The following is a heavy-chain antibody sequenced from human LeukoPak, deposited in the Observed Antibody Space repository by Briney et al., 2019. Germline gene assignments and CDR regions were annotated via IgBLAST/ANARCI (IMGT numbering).Heavy chain of an antibody. CDR2: STSSSSYT. CDR1: GFTFSTYN. Sequence: PGGSLRLSCAASGFTFSTYNMNWVRHAPGKRREWGSSSTSSSSYTFYADSVKGRFTISRDNAKNSLYLQMNSLRAEDTAIYYCARDPYNGGYGDSYYYYMDVWGKRTTVT. D-gene: IGHD1-26*01. J-gene: IGHJ6*03. CDR3: ARDPYNGGYGDSYYYYMDV. V-gene: IGHV3-21*01.